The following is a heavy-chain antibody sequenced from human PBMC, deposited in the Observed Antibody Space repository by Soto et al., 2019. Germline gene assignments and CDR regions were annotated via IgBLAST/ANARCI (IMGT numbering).Heavy chain of an antibody. CDR1: GFTFTTFSSYW. CDR2: INGDGSRA. J-gene: IGHJ4*02. V-gene: IGHV3-74*01. CDR3: ATSGVDSRFYFDC. D-gene: IGHD3-10*01. Sequence: GGSLRLSCASSGFTFTTFSSYWMHWVRQTPGQGLVWVSRINGDGSRATYADSVKGRFTISRDNAQNTLYLQMDSPRAEDTAMYYCATSGVDSRFYFDCWGQGTPVTVSS.